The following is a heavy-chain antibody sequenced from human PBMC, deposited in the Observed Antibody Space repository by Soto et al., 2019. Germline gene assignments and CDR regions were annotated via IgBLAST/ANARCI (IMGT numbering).Heavy chain of an antibody. CDR1: GFTFGSRA. CDR2: ITDTGGDT. J-gene: IGHJ4*02. V-gene: IGHV3-23*01. Sequence: GGSLRLSCVASGFTFGSRAMSWVRQAPGEGLEWVSTITDTGGDTKYADSVKGRFTISRDNSKSTLYLHVNSLRAEDTAVYYCAKEEIGDEAYFDYWGQGTLVTVSS. CDR3: AKEEIGDEAYFDY.